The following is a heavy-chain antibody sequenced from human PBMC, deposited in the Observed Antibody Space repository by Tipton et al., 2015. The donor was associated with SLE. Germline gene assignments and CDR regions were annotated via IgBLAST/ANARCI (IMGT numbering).Heavy chain of an antibody. CDR1: GFTFSSYW. D-gene: IGHD3-22*01. CDR2: IKQDGSEK. Sequence: SLRLSCAASGFTFSSYWMTWVRQAPGTGPEWVANIKQDGSEKYYVDSVKGRFTISRDNSKNTLYLQMNSLRAEDTAVYYCAKDRGYYYDSSPGEYFDLWGRGTLVTVSS. V-gene: IGHV3-7*01. CDR3: AKDRGYYYDSSPGEYFDL. J-gene: IGHJ2*01.